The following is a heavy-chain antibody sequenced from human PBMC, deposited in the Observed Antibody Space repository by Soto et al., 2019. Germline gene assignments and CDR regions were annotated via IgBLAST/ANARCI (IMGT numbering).Heavy chain of an antibody. D-gene: IGHD3-10*01. CDR2: ISGSGGST. CDR1: GFTFSSYA. Sequence: EVQLLESGGGLVQPGGSLRLSCAASGFTFSSYAMSWVRQAPGKGLEWVSAISGSGGSTYYGDSVKGRFTISRDNSKNTLYMQIIGMIAEDTALYYCEKGASGYYYYGMDVWGQGTTVTVSS. J-gene: IGHJ6*01. CDR3: EKGASGYYYYGMDV. V-gene: IGHV3-23*01.